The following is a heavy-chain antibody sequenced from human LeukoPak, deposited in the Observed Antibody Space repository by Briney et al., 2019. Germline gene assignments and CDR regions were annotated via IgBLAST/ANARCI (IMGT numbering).Heavy chain of an antibody. Sequence: GGSLRLSCSASGFTFTDYGMNWVRQAPGKGLEWISYIGIDSGNTNYADSVKGRFTISGDKAKNSLYLQMNSLRVEDTAVYYCARDYKYAFDNWGQGTLVTVSS. CDR3: ARDYKYAFDN. V-gene: IGHV3-48*01. J-gene: IGHJ4*02. CDR2: IGIDSGNT. D-gene: IGHD5-24*01. CDR1: GFTFTDYG.